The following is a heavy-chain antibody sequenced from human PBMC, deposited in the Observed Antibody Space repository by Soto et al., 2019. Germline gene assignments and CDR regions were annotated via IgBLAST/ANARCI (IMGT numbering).Heavy chain of an antibody. Sequence: QVQLVQSGAEVKKPGSSVKVSCKASGGTFRSYAISWVRQAPGPGLEWLGWIIPIFGTANYAQKVQGRVTITAAESTSTAYMELSSLRYESTAVYSCAEKPYYHDSSGYPIYGMDVWGQGTTVTFSS. V-gene: IGHV1-69*12. D-gene: IGHD3-22*01. CDR2: IIPIFGTA. CDR3: AEKPYYHDSSGYPIYGMDV. CDR1: GGTFRSYA. J-gene: IGHJ6*02.